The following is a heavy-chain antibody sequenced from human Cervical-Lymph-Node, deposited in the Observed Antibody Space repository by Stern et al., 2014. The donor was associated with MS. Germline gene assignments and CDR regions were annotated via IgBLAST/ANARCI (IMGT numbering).Heavy chain of an antibody. D-gene: IGHD1-26*01. CDR3: ARERPIYGGNYYTRAFDY. V-gene: IGHV1-18*01. CDR1: GYTLTSYG. J-gene: IGHJ4*02. Sequence: VQLVESGAEVKKPGASVKVSCKTSGYTLTSYGISWGRQAPGQGLEWMGWISAYNGNTNYAQKLQGRVTMTTDTSTSTAYMELRSLRSDDTAVYYGARERPIYGGNYYTRAFDYWGQGTLVTVSS. CDR2: ISAYNGNT.